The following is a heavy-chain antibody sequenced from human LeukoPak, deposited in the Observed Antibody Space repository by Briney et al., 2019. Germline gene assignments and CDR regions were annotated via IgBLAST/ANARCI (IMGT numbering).Heavy chain of an antibody. CDR3: ARVSDSSGNFDY. J-gene: IGHJ4*02. V-gene: IGHV1-69*13. D-gene: IGHD3-22*01. CDR2: IVPIFGTA. Sequence: SVKVSCKASGGTFSSYAISWVRQAPGQGLEWMGGIVPIFGTANYAQKFQGRVTITADESTSTAYMELSSLRSEDTAVYYCARVSDSSGNFDYWGQGTLVTVSS. CDR1: GGTFSSYA.